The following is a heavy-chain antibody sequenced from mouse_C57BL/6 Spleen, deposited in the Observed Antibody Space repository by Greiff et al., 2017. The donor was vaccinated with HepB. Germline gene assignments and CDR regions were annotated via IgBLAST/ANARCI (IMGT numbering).Heavy chain of an antibody. D-gene: IGHD1-1*01. CDR1: GFTFSSYA. CDR3: TRGPYYGSRTGYFDV. J-gene: IGHJ1*03. Sequence: EVKLVESGEGLVKPGGSLKLSCAASGFTFSSYAMSWVRQTPEKRLEWVAYISSGGDYIYYADTVKGRFTISRDNARNTLYLQMSSLKSEDTAMYYCTRGPYYGSRTGYFDVWGTGTTVTVSS. CDR2: ISSGGDYI. V-gene: IGHV5-9-1*02.